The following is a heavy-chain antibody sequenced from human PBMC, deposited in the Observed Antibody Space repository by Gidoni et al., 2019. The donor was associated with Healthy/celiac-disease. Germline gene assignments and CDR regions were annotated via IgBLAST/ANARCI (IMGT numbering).Heavy chain of an antibody. V-gene: IGHV4-30-2*01. Sequence: QLQLQESGSGLVKPSQTLSLTCAVSGGSISSGGYSWSWIRQPPGKGLEWIGYIYHSGSTYYNPSLKSRVTISVDRSKNQFSLNLSSVTAADTAVYYCARGYYGSGSYYPYYYGMDVWGQGTTVTVSS. CDR2: IYHSGST. J-gene: IGHJ6*02. CDR1: GGSISSGGYS. CDR3: ARGYYGSGSYYPYYYGMDV. D-gene: IGHD3-10*01.